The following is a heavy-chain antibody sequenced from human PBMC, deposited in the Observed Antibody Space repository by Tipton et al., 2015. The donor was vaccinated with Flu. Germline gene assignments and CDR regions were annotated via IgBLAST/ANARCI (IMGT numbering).Heavy chain of an antibody. Sequence: SLRLSCAASGFSFSTSEMNWVRQAPGKGLGWLSFMTSSGSVINYADSVKGRFTISRDNAKDSLYLEMNSLRAEDTAVYYCVRGSGAGNGMDVWGQGTTVTVSS. V-gene: IGHV3-48*03. CDR3: VRGSGAGNGMDV. J-gene: IGHJ6*02. CDR2: MTSSGSVI. CDR1: GFSFSTSE. D-gene: IGHD2-15*01.